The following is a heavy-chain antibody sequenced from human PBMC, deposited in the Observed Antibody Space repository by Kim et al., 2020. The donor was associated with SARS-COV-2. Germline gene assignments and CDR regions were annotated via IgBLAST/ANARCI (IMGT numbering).Heavy chain of an antibody. CDR2: INSDGSST. Sequence: GGSLRLSCAASGFTFSSYWMHWVRQAPGKGLVWVSRINSDGSSTSYADSVKGRFTISRDNAKNTLYLQMNSLRADDTAAFYCARDLGVRNYYGMDVWGQGTTVTVSS. CDR3: ARDLGVRNYYGMDV. D-gene: IGHD3-10*01. CDR1: GFTFSSYW. V-gene: IGHV3-74*01. J-gene: IGHJ6*02.